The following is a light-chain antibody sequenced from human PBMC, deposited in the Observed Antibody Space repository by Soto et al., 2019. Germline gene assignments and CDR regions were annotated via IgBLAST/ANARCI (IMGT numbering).Light chain of an antibody. CDR2: DAS. V-gene: IGKV3D-20*02. Sequence: EIVLTQSPGTLSLSPGERATLSCRASQSVSSSYLAWYQQKPGQAPRLLIYDASTRATGIPARFTGSGSGTDFTLSISSLEPEDFAVYYCQQRHTWPLTFGGGTKVDIK. CDR3: QQRHTWPLT. CDR1: QSVSSSY. J-gene: IGKJ4*01.